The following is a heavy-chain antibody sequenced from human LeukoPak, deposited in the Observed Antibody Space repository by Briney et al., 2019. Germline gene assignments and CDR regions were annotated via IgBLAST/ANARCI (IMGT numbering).Heavy chain of an antibody. D-gene: IGHD2-8*01. CDR3: AREIEYCTNGVCFPWFDP. V-gene: IGHV1-18*01. Sequence: ASVKVSCKASGYTFTSYGISWVRQAPGQGLEGMGWIRAYNGNTNYAQKLQGRVTMTTDTSTSTAYMELRSLRSDDTAVYYCAREIEYCTNGVCFPWFDPWGQGTLVTVSS. J-gene: IGHJ5*02. CDR2: IRAYNGNT. CDR1: GYTFTSYG.